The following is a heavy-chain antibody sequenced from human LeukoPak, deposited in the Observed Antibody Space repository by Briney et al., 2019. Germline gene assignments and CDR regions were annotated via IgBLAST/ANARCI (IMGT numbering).Heavy chain of an antibody. CDR3: AKEPVVYDY. CDR1: GFTFSSYA. V-gene: IGHV3-23*01. Sequence: PGGSLRLSCAASGFTFSSYAMSWVRQAPGKGLEWVSTISNAGSGTYYADFVKGRFTIARDNSKNTLFLHMNSLRAEDTAVYYCAKEPVVYDYWGQGTLVTVSS. CDR2: ISNAGSGT. J-gene: IGHJ4*02. D-gene: IGHD1-14*01.